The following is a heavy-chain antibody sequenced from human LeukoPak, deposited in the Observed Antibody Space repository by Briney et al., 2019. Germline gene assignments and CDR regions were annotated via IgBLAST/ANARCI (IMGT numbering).Heavy chain of an antibody. CDR3: ARGRSAAPRGSDY. CDR2: ISSSSSYI. Sequence: GGSLRPSCAASGFTFSSYSMNWVRQAPGKGLEWVSSISSSSSYIYYADSVKGRFTISRDNAKNSLYLLMNSLRAEDTAVYYCARGRSAAPRGSDYWGQGTLVTVSS. CDR1: GFTFSSYS. J-gene: IGHJ4*02. V-gene: IGHV3-21*01. D-gene: IGHD6-6*01.